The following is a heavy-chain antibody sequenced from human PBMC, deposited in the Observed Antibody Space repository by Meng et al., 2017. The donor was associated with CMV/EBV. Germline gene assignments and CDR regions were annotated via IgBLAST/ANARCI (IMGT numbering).Heavy chain of an antibody. CDR3: ARDSGRGYCSGGSCCNPD. V-gene: IGHV3-7*01. D-gene: IGHD2-15*01. Sequence: GESLKISCAASGFTFSSYAMHWVRQAPGKGLEWVANIKQDGSEKYYVDSVKGRFTISRDNAKNSLYLQMNSLRAEDTAVYYCARDSGRGYCSGGSCCNPDWGQGTTVTVSS. CDR1: GFTFSSYA. CDR2: IKQDGSEK. J-gene: IGHJ6*02.